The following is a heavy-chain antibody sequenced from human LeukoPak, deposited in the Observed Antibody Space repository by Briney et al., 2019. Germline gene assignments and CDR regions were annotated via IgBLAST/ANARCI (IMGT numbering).Heavy chain of an antibody. Sequence: PSETLSLTCTVSGDSISSYYWTWVRQPPGKGLEWIGCIYYRGSTNYNPSLKSRVTISVDTSKKQFSLKLTSVTTADTAVYYCVRDSGRYSYAFDYWGQGALATVSS. CDR3: VRDSGRYSYAFDY. J-gene: IGHJ4*02. CDR1: GDSISSYY. D-gene: IGHD5-18*01. CDR2: IYYRGST. V-gene: IGHV4-59*01.